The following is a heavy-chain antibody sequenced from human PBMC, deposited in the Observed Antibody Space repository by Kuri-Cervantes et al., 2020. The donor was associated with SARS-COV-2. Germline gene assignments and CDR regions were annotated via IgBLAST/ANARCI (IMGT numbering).Heavy chain of an antibody. Sequence: SETLSLTCTVSGGSISSSSYYWGWIRQPPGKGLEWIGSIYYSGSTYYNPSLKSRVTISVDTSKNQFSLKLSSVTAADTATYFCANARYLTYAFDYWGQGNLVTVSS. CDR1: GGSISSSSYY. CDR2: IYYSGST. J-gene: IGHJ4*02. D-gene: IGHD3-9*01. V-gene: IGHV4-39*01. CDR3: ANARYLTYAFDY.